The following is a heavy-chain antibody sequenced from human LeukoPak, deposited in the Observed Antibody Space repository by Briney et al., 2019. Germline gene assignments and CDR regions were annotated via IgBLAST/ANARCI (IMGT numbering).Heavy chain of an antibody. CDR1: GGSISSGDYY. Sequence: SQTLSLTCTVSGGSISSGDYYWSWIRQPPGKGLEWIGYIYYSGSTNYNPSLKSRVTISVDTSKNQFSLKLSSVTAADTAVYYCARIISSGLKKYFQHWGQGTLVTVSS. CDR3: ARIISSGLKKYFQH. CDR2: IYYSGST. V-gene: IGHV4-61*08. D-gene: IGHD3-22*01. J-gene: IGHJ1*01.